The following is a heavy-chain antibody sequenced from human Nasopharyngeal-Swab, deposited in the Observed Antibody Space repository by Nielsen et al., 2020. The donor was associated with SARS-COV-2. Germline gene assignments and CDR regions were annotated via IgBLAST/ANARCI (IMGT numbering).Heavy chain of an antibody. V-gene: IGHV4-39*01. CDR2: TYCSSNT. D-gene: IGHD3-3*01. CDR3: ARQLTSITIFGVVTRAFDY. Sequence: GSLRLSCTVSGGSISSSSYYWGWKRQPPGKGLEWFGSTYCSSNTYYTPSLQSRVTISVDTSKNQFSLKLSSVTAADTAVYYCARQLTSITIFGVVTRAFDYWGQGTLVTVSS. CDR1: GGSISSSSYY. J-gene: IGHJ4*02.